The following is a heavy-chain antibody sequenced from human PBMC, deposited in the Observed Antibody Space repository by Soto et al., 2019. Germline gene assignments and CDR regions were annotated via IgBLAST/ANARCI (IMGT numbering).Heavy chain of an antibody. V-gene: IGHV5-51*01. D-gene: IGHD2-2*01. J-gene: IGHJ6*02. CDR3: ARQLLSDYYYYGMDV. Sequence: GESLKISCKGSGYSFTSYWIGWVRQMPGKGLEWMGIIYPGDSDTRYSPSFQGQVTISADKSISTAYLQWCSLKASDTAMYYCARQLLSDYYYYGMDVWGQGSTVTVSS. CDR2: IYPGDSDT. CDR1: GYSFTSYW.